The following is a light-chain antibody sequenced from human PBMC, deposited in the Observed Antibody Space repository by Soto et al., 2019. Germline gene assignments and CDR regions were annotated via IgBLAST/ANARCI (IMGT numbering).Light chain of an antibody. CDR2: KAS. CDR1: QSISSW. J-gene: IGKJ1*01. V-gene: IGKV1-5*03. CDR3: QPYNSSSRT. Sequence: DVQMTPSPSTLSASVGDRVTITCRASQSISSWLAWYQQKPGKAPKILIYKASSLESGVPSRFSGSGSGTEFTLTISSPQPDDFATYYCQPYNSSSRTFGQGTKVEIK.